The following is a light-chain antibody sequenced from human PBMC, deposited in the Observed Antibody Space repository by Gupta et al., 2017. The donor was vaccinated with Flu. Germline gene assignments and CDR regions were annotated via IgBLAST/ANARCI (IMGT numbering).Light chain of an antibody. V-gene: IGLV2-14*01. CDR3: SSYTSSSTPVV. CDR2: EVS. Sequence: QSALTQPASVSGSPGQSITISCTGTSSDVGGYNYVSWNQQHPGKAPKLMIYEVSNRPSGVSNRFSGSKSGNTASPISGLQAEDEADYYCSSYTSSSTPVVFGGGTKLTVL. CDR1: SSDVGGYNY. J-gene: IGLJ2*01.